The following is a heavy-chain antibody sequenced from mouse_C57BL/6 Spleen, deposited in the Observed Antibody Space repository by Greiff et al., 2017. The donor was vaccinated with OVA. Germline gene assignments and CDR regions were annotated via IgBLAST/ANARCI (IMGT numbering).Heavy chain of an antibody. Sequence: QVQLKPGAELVKPGASVKLSCKASGYTFTEYTIHWVKQRSGQGLEWIGWFYPGSGSIKYNEKFKDKATLTADKSSSTVYMELSRLTSEDSAVYFCARHEDRYFDYWGQGTTLTVSS. V-gene: IGHV1-62-2*01. J-gene: IGHJ2*01. CDR2: FYPGSGSI. CDR1: GYTFTEYT. CDR3: ARHEDRYFDY.